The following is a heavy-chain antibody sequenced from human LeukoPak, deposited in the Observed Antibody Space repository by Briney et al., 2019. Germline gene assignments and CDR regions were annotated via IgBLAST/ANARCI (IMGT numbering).Heavy chain of an antibody. D-gene: IGHD2-2*01. V-gene: IGHV3-23*01. J-gene: IGHJ3*02. CDR3: AKTHKQVVPAAIKRAFDI. CDR1: GFTFSSYA. Sequence: GGSLRLPCAASGFTFSSYAMSWVRQAPGKGLEWVSAISGSGGSTYYADSVKGRFTISRDNSKNTLYLQMNSLRAEDTAVYYCAKTHKQVVPAAIKRAFDIWGQGTMVTVSS. CDR2: ISGSGGST.